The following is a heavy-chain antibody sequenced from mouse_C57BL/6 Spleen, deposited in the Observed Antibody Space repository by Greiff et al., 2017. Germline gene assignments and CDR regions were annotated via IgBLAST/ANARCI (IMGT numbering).Heavy chain of an antibody. D-gene: IGHD3-2*02. CDR3: ARHARSSGYDY. V-gene: IGHV5-9*01. Sequence: EVQLVESGGGLVKPGGSLKLSCAASGFTFSSYTMSWVRQTPEKRLEWVATISGGGGNTYYPDSVKGRFTISRDNAKNTLYLQMSSLRSEDTALYYCARHARSSGYDYWGQGTTLTVSS. J-gene: IGHJ2*01. CDR2: ISGGGGNT. CDR1: GFTFSSYT.